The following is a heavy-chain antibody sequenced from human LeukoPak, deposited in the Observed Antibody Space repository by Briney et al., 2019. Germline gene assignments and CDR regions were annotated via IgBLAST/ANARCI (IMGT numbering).Heavy chain of an antibody. Sequence: GGSLRLSCAASGFTFSSYSMNWVRQAPGKGLEGVSSISSSSSYIYYAESVKVRFTISRDNAKNSLYLQMNSLRAEDTAVYYCARDLGIVGATANFDYWGQGTLVTVSS. J-gene: IGHJ4*02. CDR1: GFTFSSYS. V-gene: IGHV3-21*01. CDR2: ISSSSSYI. D-gene: IGHD1-26*01. CDR3: ARDLGIVGATANFDY.